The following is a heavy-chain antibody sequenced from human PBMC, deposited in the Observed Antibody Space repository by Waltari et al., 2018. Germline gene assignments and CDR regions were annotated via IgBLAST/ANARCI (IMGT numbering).Heavy chain of an antibody. D-gene: IGHD2-8*02. CDR3: ARDAAGSGVFDY. Sequence: EVQLVESGGGLVKPGGSLRLSCAASGFTFSSYSMNWVRQAPGKGLEWVSSISSSSSYIYYADSVKGRFTISRDNAKNSLYLQMNSLRAEDTAVYYCARDAAGSGVFDYWGQGTLVTVSS. CDR1: GFTFSSYS. J-gene: IGHJ4*02. V-gene: IGHV3-21*01. CDR2: ISSSSSYI.